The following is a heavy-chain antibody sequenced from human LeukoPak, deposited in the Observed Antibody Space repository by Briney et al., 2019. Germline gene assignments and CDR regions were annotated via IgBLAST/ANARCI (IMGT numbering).Heavy chain of an antibody. CDR2: IYYSGST. Sequence: PSETLSLTCTVSGGSISSYYWSWIRQPPGKGLEWIGYIYYSGSTNYNPSLKSRVTISVDTSKNQFSLKLSSVTAADTAVYYCARGGGYSIPRYGMDVWGQGTTVTVSS. D-gene: IGHD6-13*01. CDR3: ARGGGYSIPRYGMDV. V-gene: IGHV4-59*01. CDR1: GGSISSYY. J-gene: IGHJ6*02.